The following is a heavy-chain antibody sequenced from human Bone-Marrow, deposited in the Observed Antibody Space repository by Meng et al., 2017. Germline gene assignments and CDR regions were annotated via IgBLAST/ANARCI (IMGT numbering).Heavy chain of an antibody. D-gene: IGHD3-10*01. CDR2: INPKSGDT. J-gene: IGHJ4*02. V-gene: IGHV1-2*06. CDR3: TTGRLLWFGELPEYYFDY. Sequence: ASVKVSCKPSGYNFPDYYIHWVRRAPGQGLEWMGRINPKSGDTHYAQKFQARVTLTGDTSISTAYMELSGLRSDDTAVYYCTTGRLLWFGELPEYYFDYWGQGTLVTVSS. CDR1: GYNFPDYY.